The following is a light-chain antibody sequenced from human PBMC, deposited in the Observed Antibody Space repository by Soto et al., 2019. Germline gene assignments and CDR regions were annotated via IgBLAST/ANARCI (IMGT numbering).Light chain of an antibody. V-gene: IGKV3-11*01. Sequence: EIVLTQSPGTLSLSPGERATLSCRGSQSVSNYLAWYQQKPGQAPRLLIYDASKRATGIPARFSGRGSGTDFTLTISSLEPEDFAVYYCQQRSDWPLTFGGGTKVDIK. CDR3: QQRSDWPLT. CDR2: DAS. CDR1: QSVSNY. J-gene: IGKJ4*01.